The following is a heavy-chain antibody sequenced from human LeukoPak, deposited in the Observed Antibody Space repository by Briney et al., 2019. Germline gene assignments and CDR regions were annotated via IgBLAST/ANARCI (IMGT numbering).Heavy chain of an antibody. CDR1: GYTLTSYG. CDR3: ARGDSGVVVTTYYYYYGMDV. CDR2: ISAYNGNT. J-gene: IGHJ6*02. V-gene: IGHV1-18*01. D-gene: IGHD2-21*02. Sequence: ASVKVSCKASGYTLTSYGISWVRQAPGQGLEWMGWISAYNGNTNYAQKLQGRVTMTTDTSTSTAYMELRSLRSDDTAVYYCARGDSGVVVTTYYYYYGMDVWGQGTTVTVSS.